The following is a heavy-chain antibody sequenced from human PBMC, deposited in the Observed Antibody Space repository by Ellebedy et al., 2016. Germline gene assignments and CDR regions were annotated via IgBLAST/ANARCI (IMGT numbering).Heavy chain of an antibody. Sequence: GGSLRLSCAVSGFTFSTYAMGWVRQAPGKGLEWVSGISGSGGSTYYADSVKGRFTISRDNAKSTLYLQMNSLRVEDTAVYYCAFGGRIGSSGWDNAFDIWGQGTMVTVSS. CDR2: ISGSGGST. V-gene: IGHV3-23*01. D-gene: IGHD6-19*01. CDR3: AFGGRIGSSGWDNAFDI. CDR1: GFTFSTYA. J-gene: IGHJ3*02.